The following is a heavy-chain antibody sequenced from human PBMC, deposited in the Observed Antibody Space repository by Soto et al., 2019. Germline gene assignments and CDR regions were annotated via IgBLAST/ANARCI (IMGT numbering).Heavy chain of an antibody. J-gene: IGHJ4*02. CDR3: ASGGYDWEQAMNY. D-gene: IGHD5-12*01. CDR2: IYYSGST. CDR1: GGSISSGGYY. Sequence: QVQLQESGPGLVKPSQTLSLTCTVSGGSISSGGYYWSWIRQHPGKGLEWIGYIYYSGSTYYNPSLKSGVTLSVDTSKNQFSLKLSSVTAADTAVYYCASGGYDWEQAMNYWGQGTLVTVSS. V-gene: IGHV4-31*03.